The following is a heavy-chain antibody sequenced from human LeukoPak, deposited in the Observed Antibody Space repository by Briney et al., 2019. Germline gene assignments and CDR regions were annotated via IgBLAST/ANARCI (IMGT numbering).Heavy chain of an antibody. D-gene: IGHD4-17*01. J-gene: IGHJ3*02. CDR3: ARDPNGDYIGAFDM. CDR1: GFTFRSYA. V-gene: IGHV3-23*01. Sequence: GGSLRLSCATSGFTFRSYAMIWVRQAPERGLQWVSGISGSGTYYADFAKGRFTISRDNSKNTLYLQMNGLRAEDTATYYCARDPNGDYIGAFDMWGQGTMVTVS. CDR2: ISGSGT.